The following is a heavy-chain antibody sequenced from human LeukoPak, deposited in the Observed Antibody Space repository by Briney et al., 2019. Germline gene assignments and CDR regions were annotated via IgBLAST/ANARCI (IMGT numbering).Heavy chain of an antibody. CDR2: ISGSGGDT. Sequence: GGSLRLSCAASGFTLRSYAMTWVRQAPGKGLEWVSAISGSGGDTFYADSVKGRFTISRDNSKNTLYLQMNSLRAEDTAVYYCAKDRGIAARYFDYWGQGTLVTVSS. J-gene: IGHJ4*02. CDR3: AKDRGIAARYFDY. V-gene: IGHV3-23*01. D-gene: IGHD6-6*01. CDR1: GFTLRSYA.